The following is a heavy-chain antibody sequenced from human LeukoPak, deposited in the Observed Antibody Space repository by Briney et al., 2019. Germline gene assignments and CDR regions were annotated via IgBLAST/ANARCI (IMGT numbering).Heavy chain of an antibody. D-gene: IGHD2-2*01. CDR2: IKTKTEGGTT. CDR3: TTVYEPFTVVVPYYYYMDV. Sequence: GGSLRLSCAASRFTFSNAWMNWVRQAPGKGLEWVGRIKTKTEGGTTDYAAPVKGRFTISRDDSKNTVYLQMNSLKTEDTAVYYCTTVYEPFTVVVPYYYYMDVWGKGITVTVSS. J-gene: IGHJ6*03. V-gene: IGHV3-15*01. CDR1: RFTFSNAW.